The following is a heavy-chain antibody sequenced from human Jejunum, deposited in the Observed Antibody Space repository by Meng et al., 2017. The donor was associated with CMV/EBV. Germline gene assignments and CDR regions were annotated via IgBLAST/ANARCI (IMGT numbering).Heavy chain of an antibody. CDR1: GYTFTSYD. Sequence: QGPGVQSGDEGKKPGASVKGSCKASGYTFTSYDINWGRQGTGQGLEWMGRINPNNGGANYAQQFQGRVNMTTDTSISTAYMELSRLRSDDTAVYYCARDLSGYYSFVDYWGQGTLVTVSS. V-gene: IGHV1-2*06. CDR3: ARDLSGYYSFVDY. J-gene: IGHJ4*02. CDR2: INPNNGGA. D-gene: IGHD3-22*01.